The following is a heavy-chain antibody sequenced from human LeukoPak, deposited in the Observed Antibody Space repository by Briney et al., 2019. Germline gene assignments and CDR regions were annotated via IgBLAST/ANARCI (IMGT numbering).Heavy chain of an antibody. Sequence: SETLSLTCAVYGGSFSGYYWSWIRQPPGKGLEWIGEINHSGSTNYNPSLKSRVTISVDTSKNQFSLKLSSVTAADTAVYYRARARYSSSWYLNWGQGTLVTVSS. CDR2: INHSGST. V-gene: IGHV4-34*01. CDR1: GGSFSGYY. J-gene: IGHJ4*02. CDR3: ARARYSSSWYLN. D-gene: IGHD6-13*01.